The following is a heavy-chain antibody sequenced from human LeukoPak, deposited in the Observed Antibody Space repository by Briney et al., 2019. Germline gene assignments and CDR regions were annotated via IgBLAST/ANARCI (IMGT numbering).Heavy chain of an antibody. Sequence: SETLSLTCAAYGGSFSGYYWSRIRQPPGKGLEWIGEINHSGSTNYNPSLKSRVTISVDTSKNQFSLKLSSVTAADTAVYYCARVECSGCPYYWGQGTLVTVSS. CDR1: GGSFSGYY. CDR3: ARVECSGCPYY. CDR2: INHSGST. V-gene: IGHV4-34*01. D-gene: IGHD3-22*01. J-gene: IGHJ4*02.